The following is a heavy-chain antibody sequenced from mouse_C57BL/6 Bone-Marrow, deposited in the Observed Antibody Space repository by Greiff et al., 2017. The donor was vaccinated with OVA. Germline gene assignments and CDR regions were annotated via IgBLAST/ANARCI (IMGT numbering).Heavy chain of an antibody. V-gene: IGHV1-82*01. CDR2: IYPGDGDT. CDR3: ARELRFYYFDY. D-gene: IGHD1-1*01. CDR1: GYAFSSSW. Sequence: QVQLKESGPELVKPGASVKISCKASGYAFSSSWMNWVKQRPGKGLEWIGRIYPGDGDTNYNGKFKGKATLTADKSSSTAYMQLSSLTSEDSAVYFCARELRFYYFDYWGQGTTLTVSS. J-gene: IGHJ2*01.